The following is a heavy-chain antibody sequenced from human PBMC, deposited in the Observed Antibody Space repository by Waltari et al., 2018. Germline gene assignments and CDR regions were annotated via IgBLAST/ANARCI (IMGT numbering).Heavy chain of an antibody. D-gene: IGHD4-17*01. J-gene: IGHJ4*02. Sequence: QVQLQESGPGLVKPSGTLSLTCAVSGGSISSSNWWSWVRQPPGKGLAWIGEISHSGNTNHNPSLKSRVTISVDKSKNQFSLKLSSVTAADTDVYYCARVSAYGDAGNYWGQGTLVTVSS. CDR3: ARVSAYGDAGNY. V-gene: IGHV4-4*02. CDR1: GGSISSSNW. CDR2: ISHSGNT.